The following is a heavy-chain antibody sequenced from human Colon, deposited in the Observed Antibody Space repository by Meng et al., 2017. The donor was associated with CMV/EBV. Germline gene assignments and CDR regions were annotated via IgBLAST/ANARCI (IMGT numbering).Heavy chain of an antibody. V-gene: IGHV3-23*04. CDR2: ISGSGGST. CDR1: GFIFGNYV. J-gene: IGHJ5*02. CDR3: AKPRGAGS. Sequence: EVQMVGSGGGLVQPGGSLRLSCAASGFIFGNYVMSWVRQAPGKGLEWVSSISGSGGSTYYADSVKGRFTISRDNSKKTLYLQMNSLRAEDTAVYYCAKPRGAGSWGRGTLVTVSS. D-gene: IGHD6-19*01.